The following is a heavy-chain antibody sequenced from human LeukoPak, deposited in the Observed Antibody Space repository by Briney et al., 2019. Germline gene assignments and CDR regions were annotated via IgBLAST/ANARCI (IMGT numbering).Heavy chain of an antibody. V-gene: IGHV3-66*01. Sequence: GGSLRLSCAASGFTVSSNYMSWGRQAPGKGLEWVSDIYSGGSTYYADSVKGRFTIPRDNSKNTLYLHMNSLTDEDTAVYYCPGDGGTMVRGARGFDPWGQGTLVTVSS. J-gene: IGHJ5*02. CDR1: GFTVSSNY. D-gene: IGHD3-10*01. CDR2: IYSGGST. CDR3: PGDGGTMVRGARGFDP.